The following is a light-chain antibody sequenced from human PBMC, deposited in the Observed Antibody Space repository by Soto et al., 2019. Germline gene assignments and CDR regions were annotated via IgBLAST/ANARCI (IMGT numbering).Light chain of an antibody. CDR1: QSVSSY. CDR2: DAS. V-gene: IGKV3-11*01. Sequence: EIVLTQSPATLSLSPGERATLSCRASQSVSSYLAWYQQKPGQAPRLLIYDASNRATGIPARFSGSGSGTDFTLTISSLEPGDFAVYYCQQRSNWPPLFTFGPWTKVDIK. CDR3: QQRSNWPPLFT. J-gene: IGKJ3*01.